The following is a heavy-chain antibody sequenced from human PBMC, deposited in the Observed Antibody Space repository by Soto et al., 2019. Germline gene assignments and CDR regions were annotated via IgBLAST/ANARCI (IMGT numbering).Heavy chain of an antibody. CDR3: ARDLAELSNYYNWFDP. D-gene: IGHD4-4*01. CDR2: IWYDGSNK. CDR1: GFTFSSYG. V-gene: IGHV3-33*01. Sequence: GGSLRLSCAASGFTFSSYGMHWVRQAPGKGLEWVAVIWYDGSNKYYADSVKGRFTISRDNSKNTLYLQMNSLRAEDTAVYYCARDLAELSNYYNWFDPWGQGTLVTVSS. J-gene: IGHJ5*02.